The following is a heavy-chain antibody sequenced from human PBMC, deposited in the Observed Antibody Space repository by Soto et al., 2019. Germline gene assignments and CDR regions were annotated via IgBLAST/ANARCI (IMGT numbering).Heavy chain of an antibody. V-gene: IGHV3-23*01. Sequence: EVQLLESGGGLVQPGGSLRLSCAASGFSFNNHAMTWVRQAPGKGLEWVPGISGRGSTTHYADSVKSRFTISRDNSKDTLYLKMNSLSADDTAVYFCAKERFMLTLEVVGAFDFWGLGTMVTVSS. J-gene: IGHJ3*01. CDR3: AKERFMLTLEVVGAFDF. CDR2: ISGRGSTT. CDR1: GFSFNNHA. D-gene: IGHD3-22*01.